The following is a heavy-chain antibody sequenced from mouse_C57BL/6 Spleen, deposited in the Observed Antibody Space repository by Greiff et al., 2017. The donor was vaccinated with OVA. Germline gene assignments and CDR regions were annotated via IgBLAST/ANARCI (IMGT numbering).Heavy chain of an antibody. V-gene: IGHV5-4*01. CDR1: GFTFSSYA. Sequence: EVQLVESGGGLVKPGGSLKLSCAASGFTFSSYAMPWVRQTPEKRLEWVATISDGGSYTYYPDNVKGRFTISRDNAKNNLYLQVSHLKSEDTAMYYCARGGCDYEAGFGCWGQRTMVTVSA. CDR2: ISDGGSYT. J-gene: IGHJ3*01. D-gene: IGHD2-4*01. CDR3: ARGGCDYEAGFGC.